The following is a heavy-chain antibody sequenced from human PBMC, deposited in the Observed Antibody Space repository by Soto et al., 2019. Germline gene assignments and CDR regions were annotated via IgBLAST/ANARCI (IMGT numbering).Heavy chain of an antibody. CDR1: GISFSGYT. CDR2: IYGNGGGT. Sequence: GGSLRLSCVPSGISFSGYTMSWVRQAPGRGLEWVASIYGNGGGTFYADSVKGRFTISRDNSKRIIFLDITALRAEDTAVYYCAKDRVPDGRLNFDYWGQGTLVTVSS. CDR3: AKDRVPDGRLNFDY. V-gene: IGHV3-23*01. J-gene: IGHJ4*02. D-gene: IGHD2-2*01.